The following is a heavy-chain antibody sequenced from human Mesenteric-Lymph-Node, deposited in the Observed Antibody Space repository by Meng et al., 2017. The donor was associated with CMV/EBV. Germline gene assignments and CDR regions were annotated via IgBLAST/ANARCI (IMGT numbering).Heavy chain of an antibody. J-gene: IGHJ4*02. CDR1: GFTFSSYA. Sequence: GESLKISCAASGFTFSSYAMSWVRQAPGKGLEWVSAISGSGGSTYYADSVKGRFTISRDNAKNSLYLQMNSLRAEDTAVYYCARDLGIAAGWGQGTLVTVSS. CDR2: ISGSGGST. V-gene: IGHV3-23*01. D-gene: IGHD6-13*01. CDR3: ARDLGIAAG.